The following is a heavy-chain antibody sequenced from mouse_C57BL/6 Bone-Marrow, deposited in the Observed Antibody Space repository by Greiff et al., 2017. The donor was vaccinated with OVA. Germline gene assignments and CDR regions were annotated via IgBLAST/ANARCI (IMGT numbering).Heavy chain of an antibody. V-gene: IGHV1-15*01. CDR2: IDPETGGT. D-gene: IGHD2-12*01. CDR3: TRAYSNDRDFDY. J-gene: IGHJ2*01. Sequence: VQLQQSGAELVRPGASVTLSCKASGYTFTDYEMHWVKQTPVHGLEWIGAIDPETGGTAYNQKFQGKAILTADKSSSTAYMALRSLTSADSAVYYCTRAYSNDRDFDYWGQGTTLTVSS. CDR1: GYTFTDYE.